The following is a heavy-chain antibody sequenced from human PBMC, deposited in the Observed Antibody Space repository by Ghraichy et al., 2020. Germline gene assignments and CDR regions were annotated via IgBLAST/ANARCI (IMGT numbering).Heavy chain of an antibody. CDR2: ISYDGSNK. V-gene: IGHV3-30-3*01. CDR3: ARDKDGMDV. Sequence: GGSLRLSCAASGFTFSSYAMHWVRQAPGKELEWVAVISYDGSNKYYADSVKGRFTISRDNSKNTLYLQMNSLRAEDTAVYYCARDKDGMDVWGQGTTVTVSS. J-gene: IGHJ6*02. CDR1: GFTFSSYA.